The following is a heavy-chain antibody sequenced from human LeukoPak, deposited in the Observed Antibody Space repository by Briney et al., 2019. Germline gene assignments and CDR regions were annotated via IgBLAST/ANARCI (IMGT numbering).Heavy chain of an antibody. CDR1: GGSINSGSYY. V-gene: IGHV4-61*09. Sequence: SETLSLTCTVSGGSINSGSYYWNWIRQSAGKGLEWIGHIYTTGSTNCNPSLKSRVTISLDTSKNQFSLKLNSVTAADTAVYYCASRDTAMVKGAFDIWGQGTMVTVSS. CDR2: IYTTGST. D-gene: IGHD5-18*01. J-gene: IGHJ3*02. CDR3: ASRDTAMVKGAFDI.